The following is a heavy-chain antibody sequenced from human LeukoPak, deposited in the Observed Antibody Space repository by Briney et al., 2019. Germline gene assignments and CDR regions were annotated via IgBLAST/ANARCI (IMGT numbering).Heavy chain of an antibody. CDR2: IYYSENT. J-gene: IGHJ2*01. D-gene: IGHD6-19*01. CDR3: ARDSSGVSDGWYFDV. V-gene: IGHV4-59*01. Sequence: SETLPLTCTVSGGSIGSYYWSWVRQPPGKGLEWVGYIYYSENTNYNPSLKSRVTISVDTSKNQFSLNLTSVTAADTAFYYCARDSSGVSDGWYFDVWGRGTLVTVSS. CDR1: GGSIGSYY.